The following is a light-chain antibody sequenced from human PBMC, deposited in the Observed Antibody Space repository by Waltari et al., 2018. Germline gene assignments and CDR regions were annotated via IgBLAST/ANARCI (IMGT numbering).Light chain of an antibody. CDR3: SSSAASGSPLV. V-gene: IGLV2-23*01. CDR2: EGS. Sequence: QSALIQPASVSGSPGQSITMSCTETSSDVGSYNLVSWYQQHPGKAPKFLIYEGSKRPSGLSSRFSSSTSGNTASPPISCVQAADDADYYCSSSAASGSPLVFGGGTKLTVL. CDR1: SSDVGSYNL. J-gene: IGLJ3*02.